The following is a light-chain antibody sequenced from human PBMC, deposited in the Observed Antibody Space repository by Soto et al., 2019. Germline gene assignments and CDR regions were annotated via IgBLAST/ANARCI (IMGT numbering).Light chain of an antibody. Sequence: EIGLTQSPGTLSLSPGERATLSCRASQIVGGDTLAWFQQRPGQAPRLVIYGASNRAAGIPDRFSGSGSGTDFTLTVSRLEPEDFAVYYCQQYGSSGTFGQGTKVDI. CDR3: QQYGSSGT. CDR2: GAS. V-gene: IGKV3-20*01. CDR1: QIVGGDT. J-gene: IGKJ1*01.